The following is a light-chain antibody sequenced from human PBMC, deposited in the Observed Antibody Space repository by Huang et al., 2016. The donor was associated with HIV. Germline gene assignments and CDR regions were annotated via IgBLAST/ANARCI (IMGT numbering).Light chain of an antibody. CDR3: QQYDTSPWT. CDR1: QSVLYRSNNKHY. Sequence: DIVMTQSPDSLAVSLGERATINCKSSQSVLYRSNNKHYLAWYQQKPGQPPKLLIYWAATRESGVPDRFTCSGSGTDFSLTISSLQAEDVAVYYCQQYDTSPWTFGQGTKVEIK. V-gene: IGKV4-1*01. CDR2: WAA. J-gene: IGKJ1*01.